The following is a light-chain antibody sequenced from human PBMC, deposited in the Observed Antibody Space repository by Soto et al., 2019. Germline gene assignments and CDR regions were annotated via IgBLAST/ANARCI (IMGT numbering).Light chain of an antibody. J-gene: IGLJ1*01. Sequence: QSALTQPASVSGSPGQTTTISCTGTSSDVGGSNYVSWYQHHPGKAPKLLIYEVNHRPSGVSDRFSGSKSGNTASLTISGLHVEDEADYYRVSHTSISTVEVFGTGTKLTVL. CDR1: SSDVGGSNY. CDR3: VSHTSISTVEV. V-gene: IGLV2-14*01. CDR2: EVN.